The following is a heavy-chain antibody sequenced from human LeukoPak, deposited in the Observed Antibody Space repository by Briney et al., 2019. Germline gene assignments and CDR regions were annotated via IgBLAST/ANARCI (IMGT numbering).Heavy chain of an antibody. J-gene: IGHJ4*02. CDR1: GYTFTGYY. Sequence: ASVKVSCKASGYTFTGYYMHWVRQAPGQGLEWMGRINPNSGGTNYAQKFQGRVTMTRDTSISTAYMELSRLRSDDTAVYYCARDEGEGNWNDASDYWGQGTLVTVSS. V-gene: IGHV1-2*06. CDR2: INPNSGGT. D-gene: IGHD1-1*01. CDR3: ARDEGEGNWNDASDY.